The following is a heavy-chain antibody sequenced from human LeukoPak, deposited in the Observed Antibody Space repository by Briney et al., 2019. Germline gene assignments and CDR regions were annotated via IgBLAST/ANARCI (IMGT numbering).Heavy chain of an antibody. J-gene: IGHJ4*02. Sequence: PGGSLRLSCAASGFTFSAHYMDWVRQAPGKGLEWVARIREKVNSYTTVYAASVKGRFTISRDDSTNSVFLQMNSLKTEDTAVYYCAKAFCSEKQCTLDSWGQGTLVSVSS. CDR2: IREKVNSYTT. CDR1: GFTFSAHY. V-gene: IGHV3-72*01. CDR3: AKAFCSEKQCTLDS. D-gene: IGHD3-3*01.